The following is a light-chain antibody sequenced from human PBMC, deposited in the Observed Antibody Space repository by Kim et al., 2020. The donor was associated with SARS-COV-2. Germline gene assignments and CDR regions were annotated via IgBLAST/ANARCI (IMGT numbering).Light chain of an antibody. J-gene: IGLJ2*01. Sequence: SYELTQPPSVSVAPGKTARIPCGGNNIGSRSVHWYQQRPGQAPVLVVYDDSDRPSGIPERFSGSNSGNTVTLTISRIEAGDEADYYCQVWDSGSDQPVVFGGGTQLTVL. V-gene: IGLV3-21*03. CDR1: NIGSRS. CDR2: DDS. CDR3: QVWDSGSDQPVV.